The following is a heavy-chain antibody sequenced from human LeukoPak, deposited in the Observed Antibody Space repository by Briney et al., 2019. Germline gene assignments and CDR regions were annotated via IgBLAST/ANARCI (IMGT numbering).Heavy chain of an antibody. CDR2: ISYDGSNK. V-gene: IGHV3-30*03. Sequence: GGSLRLSCAASGFTFSSYGMHWVRQAPGKGLEWVAVISYDGSNKYYADSVKGRFTISRDTTKNSLSVQMNSLRADDTAVYYCARERTPKPYYGSGSYDRYYDHWGQGTLVTVSS. CDR1: GFTFSSYG. J-gene: IGHJ4*02. D-gene: IGHD3-10*01. CDR3: ARERTPKPYYGSGSYDRYYDH.